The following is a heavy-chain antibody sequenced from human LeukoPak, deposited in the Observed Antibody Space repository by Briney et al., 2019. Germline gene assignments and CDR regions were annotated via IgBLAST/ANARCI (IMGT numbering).Heavy chain of an antibody. D-gene: IGHD6-6*01. V-gene: IGHV3-23*01. CDR1: GFTFSSNA. CDR3: AASIAALPGAYYYYGMDV. CDR2: ISGSGGST. J-gene: IGHJ6*02. Sequence: GGSLRLSCAASGFTFSSNAMSWVRQAPGKGLEWVSAISGSGGSTYYADSVKGRFTISRDNSKNTLYLQMNSLRAEDTAVYYCAASIAALPGAYYYYGMDVWGQGTTVTVSS.